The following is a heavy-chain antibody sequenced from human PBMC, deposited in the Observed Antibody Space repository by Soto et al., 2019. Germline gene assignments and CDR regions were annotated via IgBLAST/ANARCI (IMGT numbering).Heavy chain of an antibody. CDR1: GFTFSSYG. V-gene: IGHV3-33*01. CDR3: ARDEGTMVRGFQTTRSGMDV. J-gene: IGHJ6*02. D-gene: IGHD3-10*01. CDR2: IWYDGSNK. Sequence: QVQLVESGGGVVQPGRSLRLSCAASGFTFSSYGMHWVRQAPGKGLEWVAVIWYDGSNKYYADSVKGRFTISRDNSKNTLYLQMNSLRAEDTAVYYCARDEGTMVRGFQTTRSGMDVWGQGTTVTVSS.